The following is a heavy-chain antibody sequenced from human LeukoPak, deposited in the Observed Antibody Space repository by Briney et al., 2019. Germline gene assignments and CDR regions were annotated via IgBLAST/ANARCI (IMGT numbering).Heavy chain of an antibody. CDR3: AKDWAGAAGRYFDY. J-gene: IGHJ4*02. CDR2: ISSSSNYI. V-gene: IGHV3-21*04. D-gene: IGHD1-26*01. Sequence: GGSLRLSCAASGFTFSSYSMNWVRQAPGKGLEWVSSISSSSNYIYYADSVKGRFTISRDNAKNSLSLQMNSLRAEDTAVYYCAKDWAGAAGRYFDYWGQGTLVTVSS. CDR1: GFTFSSYS.